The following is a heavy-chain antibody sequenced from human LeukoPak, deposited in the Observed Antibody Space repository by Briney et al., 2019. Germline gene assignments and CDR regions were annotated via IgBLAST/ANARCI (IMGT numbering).Heavy chain of an antibody. Sequence: GRSLKLSCAASGFTFSNAWMSWVRQALGKGLEWVGRIKSKTDGGTTDYAAPVKGRFTISRDDSKNTLYLQMNSLKNEDIAVYYCTTDTEGGNTVTSLPLGYWGQGTLVTVSS. CDR1: GFTFSNAW. CDR3: TTDTEGGNTVTSLPLGY. D-gene: IGHD4-17*01. J-gene: IGHJ4*02. CDR2: IKSKTDGGTT. V-gene: IGHV3-15*01.